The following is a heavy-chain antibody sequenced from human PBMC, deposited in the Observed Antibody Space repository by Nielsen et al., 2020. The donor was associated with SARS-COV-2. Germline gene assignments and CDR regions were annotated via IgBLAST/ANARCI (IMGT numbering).Heavy chain of an antibody. CDR1: GFTFDDYA. Sequence: GESLKISCAASGFTFDDYAMHWVRQASGKGLEWIGRIRSYANDYATAYAASVIGRFTISRDDSKNTAYLQMNSLKTEDTAVYYCSSPTVAYWGQGTLVTVSS. CDR3: SSPTVAY. J-gene: IGHJ4*02. CDR2: IRSYANDYAT. V-gene: IGHV3-73*01. D-gene: IGHD2-8*02.